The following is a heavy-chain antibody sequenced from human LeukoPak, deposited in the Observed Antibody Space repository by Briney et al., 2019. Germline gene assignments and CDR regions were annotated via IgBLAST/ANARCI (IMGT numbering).Heavy chain of an antibody. CDR2: IYHSGST. CDR1: GYSISSGYY. CDR3: ARRHIVANAFDI. Sequence: PSETLSLTCAVSGYSISSGYYWGWIRQPPGKGLEWIGSIYHSGSTYYNPSLKSRITISVDTSKNQLSLKLSSVTAADTAVYYCARRHIVANAFDIWVQGTMVTVSS. V-gene: IGHV4-38-2*01. D-gene: IGHD2-21*01. J-gene: IGHJ3*02.